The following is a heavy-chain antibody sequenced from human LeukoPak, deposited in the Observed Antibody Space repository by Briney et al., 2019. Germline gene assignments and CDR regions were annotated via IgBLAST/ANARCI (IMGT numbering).Heavy chain of an antibody. CDR3: AKDITDGYHGDYYYGMDV. V-gene: IGHV3-9*01. CDR1: GFTFDDYA. J-gene: IGHJ6*02. Sequence: GGSLRLSCAASGFTFDDYAMPWVRQAPGKGLEWASGISWNSGSIGYADSVKGRFTISRDNAKNSLYLQMNSLRAEDTALYYCAKDITDGYHGDYYYGMDVWGQGTTVTVSS. D-gene: IGHD5-24*01. CDR2: ISWNSGSI.